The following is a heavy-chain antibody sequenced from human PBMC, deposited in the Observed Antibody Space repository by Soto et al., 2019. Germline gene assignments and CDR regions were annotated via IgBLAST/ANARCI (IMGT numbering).Heavy chain of an antibody. J-gene: IGHJ4*02. Sequence: DVQLLESGGDLIQPGGSLRLSCAASGFTFNIYALTWVRQAPGKGLEWVSAISRYGDITYYADSVEGRFSISRDNSKNTLYLQMNSLRAEDTAVYYCAKDRYLDHDSRGYLFDNWGQGTLVTVSS. CDR1: GFTFNIYA. CDR2: ISRYGDIT. D-gene: IGHD3-22*01. CDR3: AKDRYLDHDSRGYLFDN. V-gene: IGHV3-23*01.